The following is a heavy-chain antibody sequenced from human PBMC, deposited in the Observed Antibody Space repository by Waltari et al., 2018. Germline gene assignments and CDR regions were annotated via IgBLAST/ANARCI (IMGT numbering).Heavy chain of an antibody. CDR1: GFTFSSYA. Sequence: EVHLVESGGGLVQPGGSLRFSCAASGFTFSSYAMSWVRQAPGKGLEVVSAISGSGGTTYYADSVKGRFTISRDNSKNTLYLQMNSLRAEDTAVYYCASNYDIYPGGYWGQGTLVTVSS. V-gene: IGHV3-23*04. J-gene: IGHJ4*02. CDR3: ASNYDIYPGGY. CDR2: ISGSGGTT. D-gene: IGHD3-16*01.